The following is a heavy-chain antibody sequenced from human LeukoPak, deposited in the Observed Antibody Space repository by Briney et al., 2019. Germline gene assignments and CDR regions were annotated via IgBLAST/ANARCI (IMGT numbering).Heavy chain of an antibody. CDR2: ISGSGGST. CDR1: GFTFSSYA. J-gene: IGHJ1*01. Sequence: GGSLRLSCAASGFTFSSYAMSWVRQAPGKGLEGVSAISGSGGSTYYADSVKGRFTISRDNSKNTLYLQMNSLRAEDTAVYYCAKVPRTYYYDSSGTQYFQHWGQGTLVTVSS. V-gene: IGHV3-23*01. CDR3: AKVPRTYYYDSSGTQYFQH. D-gene: IGHD3-22*01.